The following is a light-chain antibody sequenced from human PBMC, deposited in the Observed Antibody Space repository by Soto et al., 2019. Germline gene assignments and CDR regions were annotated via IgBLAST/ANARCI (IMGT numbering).Light chain of an antibody. Sequence: EIVLTQSPGTPSLSPGERATLSCRASQSVSSSYLAWYQQKPGQAPRPLIYGASSRATGIPDRFSGSGSGTDFTLTISRLEPEDFAVYYCQQYGSSPRTFGQGTKV. CDR2: GAS. J-gene: IGKJ1*01. V-gene: IGKV3-20*01. CDR1: QSVSSSY. CDR3: QQYGSSPRT.